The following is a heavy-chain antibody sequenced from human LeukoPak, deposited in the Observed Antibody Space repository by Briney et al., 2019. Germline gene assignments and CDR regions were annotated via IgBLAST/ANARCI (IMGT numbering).Heavy chain of an antibody. CDR1: GYSFTTYW. J-gene: IGHJ3*02. D-gene: IGHD6-13*01. Sequence: GESLNISCKGSGYSFTTYWIGWVRQMPGKRLEAMGSIYPGDSDTKYSPSFQGQVTISADRSISTAYLQWSSLKASDTAMYYCASGAGIAAPGTYDAFDIWGQGTMVTVSS. CDR3: ASGAGIAAPGTYDAFDI. CDR2: IYPGDSDT. V-gene: IGHV5-51*01.